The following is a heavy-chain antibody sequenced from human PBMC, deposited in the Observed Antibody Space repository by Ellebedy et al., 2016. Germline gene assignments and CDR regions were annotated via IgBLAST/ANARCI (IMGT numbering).Heavy chain of an antibody. CDR3: AKAGERGYTYGFQGY. Sequence: GGSLRLXCAASGFTFSSYAMSWVRQAPGKGLEWVSAISGSGGNTYYTDSVKGRFTISRDNSKNTLYLQMNSLRVEDTAVYYCAKAGERGYTYGFQGYWGQGTLVTVSS. D-gene: IGHD5-18*01. J-gene: IGHJ4*02. V-gene: IGHV3-23*01. CDR1: GFTFSSYA. CDR2: ISGSGGNT.